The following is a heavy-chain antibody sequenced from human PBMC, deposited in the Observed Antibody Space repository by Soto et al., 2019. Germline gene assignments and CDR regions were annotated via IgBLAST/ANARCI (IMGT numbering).Heavy chain of an antibody. J-gene: IGHJ4*02. V-gene: IGHV3-23*01. D-gene: IGHD5-18*01. CDR1: GFTFSSYA. Sequence: GGSLRLSCAASGFTFSSYAMSWVRQAPGKGLEWVSAISGSGGSTYYADSVKGRFTISRDNSKNTLYLQMNSLRAEDTAVYYCAKDTTRYSHGYLDYRGTATLVTLS. CDR2: ISGSGGST. CDR3: AKDTTRYSHGYLDY.